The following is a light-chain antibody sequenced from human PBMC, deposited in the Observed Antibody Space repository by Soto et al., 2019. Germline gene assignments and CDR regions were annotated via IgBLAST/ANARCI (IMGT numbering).Light chain of an antibody. J-gene: IGLJ1*01. V-gene: IGLV2-8*01. Sequence: QSVLAQPPSASGSLGQSVTISCTGTSSDVGGYNYVSWYQQHPGKAPKLIIYEVSKRPSGVPDRFSGSKSGNTASLTVSGLQAEDEGDYYCSSYAVTNVFVFGTGTKVTVL. CDR3: SSYAVTNVFV. CDR2: EVS. CDR1: SSDVGGYNY.